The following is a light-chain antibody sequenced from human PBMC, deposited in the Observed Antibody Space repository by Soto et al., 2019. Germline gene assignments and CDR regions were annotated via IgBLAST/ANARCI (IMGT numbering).Light chain of an antibody. CDR3: QQYGSSPLLT. Sequence: DIQMTQSPSALSASVGDRFTITFRASQGISSYLAWYQQKPGKAPKLLIYAASTLHSGVPSKFSGSGSGTDFTLTISRLEPEDFAVYYCQQYGSSPLLTFGGGTKVDIK. J-gene: IGKJ4*01. CDR2: AAS. CDR1: QGISSY. V-gene: IGKV1-9*01.